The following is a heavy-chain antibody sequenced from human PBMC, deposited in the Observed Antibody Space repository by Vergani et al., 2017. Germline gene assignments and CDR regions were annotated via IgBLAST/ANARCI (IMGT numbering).Heavy chain of an antibody. Sequence: QVQLQQWGAGLLKPSETLSLTCAVYGGSFSGYYWSWIRQPPGKGLEWIGEIKHSGSTNYNPSLKSGVTISVDTSKNQFSLKLSSVTAADTAVYYCARVVIGDIVVVVAATAGYFDYWGQGTLVTVSS. CDR1: GGSFSGYY. CDR2: IKHSGST. J-gene: IGHJ4*02. D-gene: IGHD2-15*01. V-gene: IGHV4-34*01. CDR3: ARVVIGDIVVVVAATAGYFDY.